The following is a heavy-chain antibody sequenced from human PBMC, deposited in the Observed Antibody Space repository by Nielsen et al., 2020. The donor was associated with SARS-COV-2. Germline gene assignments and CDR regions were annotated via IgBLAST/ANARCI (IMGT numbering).Heavy chain of an antibody. Sequence: ASVQVSRNASSYTFTSYGIRWVRQAPGQGLEWMGWISAYSGNTNYAQKLQGRVTMTTDTSTSTAHMELRSLRSDDTAVYYCARDFLGATGRFDYWGQGTLVTVSS. J-gene: IGHJ4*02. CDR3: ARDFLGATGRFDY. D-gene: IGHD3-9*01. CDR1: SYTFTSYG. CDR2: ISAYSGNT. V-gene: IGHV1-18*04.